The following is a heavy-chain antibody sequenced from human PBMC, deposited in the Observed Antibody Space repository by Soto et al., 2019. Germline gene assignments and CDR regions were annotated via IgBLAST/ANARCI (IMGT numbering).Heavy chain of an antibody. Sequence: GGSLRLSCAASGFTFSNAWMSWVRQAPGKGLEWVGRIKSKTDGGTTDYAAPVKGRFTISRDDSKNTLYLQMNSLKTEDTAVYYCTTVVGYDFWSGYPYYYYYGMDVWGQGTTVTVSS. D-gene: IGHD3-3*01. CDR3: TTVVGYDFWSGYPYYYYYGMDV. V-gene: IGHV3-15*01. CDR1: GFTFSNAW. CDR2: IKSKTDGGTT. J-gene: IGHJ6*02.